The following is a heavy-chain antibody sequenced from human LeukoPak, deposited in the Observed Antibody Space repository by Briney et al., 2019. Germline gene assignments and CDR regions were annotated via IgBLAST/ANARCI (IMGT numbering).Heavy chain of an antibody. CDR3: AKDYVGQVPDAFDI. Sequence: GGSLRLSCAASGFSFSSFWLSWVRQAPGKGLEWVSAISSSGDSTYYADSVKGRFTISRDNSKNTLYVHMNSLRAEDTAIYYCAKDYVGQVPDAFDIWGQGTMVTVSS. J-gene: IGHJ3*02. CDR1: GFSFSSFW. V-gene: IGHV3-23*01. D-gene: IGHD1-26*01. CDR2: ISSSGDST.